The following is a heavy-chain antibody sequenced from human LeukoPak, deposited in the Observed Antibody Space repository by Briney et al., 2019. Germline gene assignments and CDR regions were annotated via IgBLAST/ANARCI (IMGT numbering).Heavy chain of an antibody. V-gene: IGHV4-38-2*01. D-gene: IGHD3-22*01. CDR2: IYHTGST. CDR3: ARCQHYFDSSAYPRPYYFDY. CDR1: GYSIGSGYY. Sequence: SETLSLTCAVSGYSIGSGYYWGWIRQPPGKGLEWVGNIYHTGSTYYNPSLKGRVTISGDTSKNQFSLKLSSVTAADTAVYYCARCQHYFDSSAYPRPYYFDYWGRGTLVTVSS. J-gene: IGHJ4*02.